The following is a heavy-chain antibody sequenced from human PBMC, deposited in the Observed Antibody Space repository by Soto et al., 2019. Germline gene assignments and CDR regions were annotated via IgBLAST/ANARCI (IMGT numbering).Heavy chain of an antibody. V-gene: IGHV1-18*01. CDR3: ARCSGGTCYASYAFDI. D-gene: IGHD2-15*01. CDR2: ISTYNGNT. Sequence: ASVKVSCKASGYTFTSYGITWVRQAPGQGLEWMGWISTYNGNTNYAQKLQGRVAMTTDKSTSTAYMELRSLMYDDTAVYYCARCSGGTCYASYAFDIWGQGTMVTVSS. CDR1: GYTFTSYG. J-gene: IGHJ3*02.